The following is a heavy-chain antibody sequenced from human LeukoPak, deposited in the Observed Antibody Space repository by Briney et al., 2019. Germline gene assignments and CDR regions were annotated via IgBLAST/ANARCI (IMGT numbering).Heavy chain of an antibody. CDR2: IIPILGIA. J-gene: IGHJ4*02. Sequence: SVKVSCKASGGTFSSYAISWVRQAPGQGLEWTGRIIPILGIANYAQKFQGRVTITADKSTSTAYMELSSLRSEDTAVYYCARAGIAAAGPPEYWGQGTLVTVSS. CDR3: ARAGIAAAGPPEY. D-gene: IGHD6-13*01. V-gene: IGHV1-69*04. CDR1: GGTFSSYA.